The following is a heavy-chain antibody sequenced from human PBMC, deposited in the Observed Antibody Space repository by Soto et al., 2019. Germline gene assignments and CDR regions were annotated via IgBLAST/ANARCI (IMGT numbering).Heavy chain of an antibody. CDR1: GFTFSSYA. CDR3: TRTYDILTGYDDPFDY. V-gene: IGHV3-49*04. D-gene: IGHD3-9*01. J-gene: IGHJ4*02. CDR2: IRSKAYGGTT. Sequence: GGSLRLSCAASGFTFSSYAMNWVRLAPGKGLEWVGFIRSKAYGGTTEYAASVKGRFTISRDDSKSIAYLQMNSLKTEDTAVYYCTRTYDILTGYDDPFDYWGQGTLVTVSS.